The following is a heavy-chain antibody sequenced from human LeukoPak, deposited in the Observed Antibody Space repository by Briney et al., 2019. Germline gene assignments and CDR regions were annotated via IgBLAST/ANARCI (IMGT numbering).Heavy chain of an antibody. CDR2: IYTSGST. D-gene: IGHD5-18*01. CDR3: ARTRGYSYGYPTDYFDY. CDR1: GGSISSGSYY. V-gene: IGHV4-61*02. Sequence: SQTLSLTCTVSGGSISSGSYYWSWIRQPAGKGLEWIGRIYTSGSTNYNPSLKSRVTISVDTSKNQFSLKLSSVTAADTAVYYCARTRGYSYGYPTDYFDYWGQGTLVTVSS. J-gene: IGHJ4*02.